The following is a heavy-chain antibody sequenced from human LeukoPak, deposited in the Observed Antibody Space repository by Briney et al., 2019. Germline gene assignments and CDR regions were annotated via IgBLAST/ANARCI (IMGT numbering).Heavy chain of an antibody. CDR1: GITLSSYA. CDR3: AKDSHWILFDD. CDR2: ISDSGNT. Sequence: GGSLRLSCAASGITLSSYAMSWVRQAPGKGLEWVSAISDSGNTYHADSVKGRFTISRDNSKNTLYLQMNSLRDEDTAVYYCAKDSHWILFDDWGQGTLVTVSS. J-gene: IGHJ4*02. V-gene: IGHV3-23*01. D-gene: IGHD2-2*03.